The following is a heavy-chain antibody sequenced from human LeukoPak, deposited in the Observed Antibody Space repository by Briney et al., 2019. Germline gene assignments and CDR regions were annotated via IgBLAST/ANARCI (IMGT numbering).Heavy chain of an antibody. V-gene: IGHV1-69*13. CDR1: GGTFSSYA. CDR3: AREFGPYSSSLDY. CDR2: IIPIFGTA. J-gene: IGHJ4*02. D-gene: IGHD6-13*01. Sequence: SVKVSCKASGGTFSSYAISWVRQAPGQGLEWMGGIIPIFGTANYAQKFQGGVTITADESTSTAYMELSSLRSEDTAVYYCAREFGPYSSSLDYWGQGTLVTVSS.